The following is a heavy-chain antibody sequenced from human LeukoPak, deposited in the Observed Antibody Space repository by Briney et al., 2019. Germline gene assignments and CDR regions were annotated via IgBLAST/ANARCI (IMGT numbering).Heavy chain of an antibody. J-gene: IGHJ4*02. Sequence: GGSLRLSCAASGFTFSSYEMNWVRQAPGKGLEWVSYISSSGSTIYYADSVKGRFTISRDNAKNSLYLQMNGLRAEDTAVYYCARADDSSGLSDYWGQGTLVTVSS. CDR1: GFTFSSYE. D-gene: IGHD3-22*01. CDR3: ARADDSSGLSDY. V-gene: IGHV3-48*03. CDR2: ISSSGSTI.